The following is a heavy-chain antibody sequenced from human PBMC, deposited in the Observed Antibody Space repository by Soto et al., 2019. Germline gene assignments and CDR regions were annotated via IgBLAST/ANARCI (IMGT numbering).Heavy chain of an antibody. CDR1: GFTFSSYA. CDR2: ISGSGGST. J-gene: IGHJ6*03. CDR3: AKGDSGIFYYYYMDV. D-gene: IGHD3-10*01. Sequence: GGSLRLSCAASGFTFSSYAMSWVRQAPGKGLEWVSAISGSGGSTYYADSVKGRFTISRDNSKNTLYLQMNSLRAEETAVYYCAKGDSGIFYYYYMDVWGKGTTVTVSS. V-gene: IGHV3-23*01.